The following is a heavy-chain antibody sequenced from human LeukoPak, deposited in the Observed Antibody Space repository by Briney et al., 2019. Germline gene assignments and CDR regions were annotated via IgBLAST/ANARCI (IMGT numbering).Heavy chain of an antibody. CDR3: ARDMPHNCFDP. CDR2: IYPAGGWT. J-gene: IGHJ5*02. V-gene: IGHV1-46*01. Sequence: ASVKVSCKASGASFTNYYIHWVRQAPGQGFEWVGLIYPAGGWTNYAQKFQGRVTMTTDTSTSTVYMELSSLRSEDTVVYYCARDMPHNCFDPWGQGTLVTVSP. D-gene: IGHD2-2*01. CDR1: GASFTNYY.